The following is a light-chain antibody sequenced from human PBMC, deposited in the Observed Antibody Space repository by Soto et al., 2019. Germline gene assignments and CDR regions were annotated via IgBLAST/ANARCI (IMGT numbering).Light chain of an antibody. CDR1: SSDVGGYNY. CDR2: EVS. Sequence: QSALTQPASVSGSPGQSITISCTGTSSDVGGYNYVSWYQQHPGNAPKLMIHEVSNRPSGVSNRFSGSKSGNTASLTISGRQAEDEADYCCSSYTSGSTGVFGGGTKLTVL. V-gene: IGLV2-14*01. CDR3: SSYTSGSTGV. J-gene: IGLJ3*02.